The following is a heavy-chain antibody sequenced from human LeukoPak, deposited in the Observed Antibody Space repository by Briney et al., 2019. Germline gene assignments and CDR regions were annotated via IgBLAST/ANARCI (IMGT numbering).Heavy chain of an antibody. Sequence: GASVTVSCKASGYTFTSYAMNWVRQAPGQGLEWMGWINTNTGNPTYAQGFTGRFVFSLDTSVSTAYLQISSLKAEDTAVYYCVYDFWSGRDDYWGQGTLVTVSS. D-gene: IGHD3-3*01. CDR2: INTNTGNP. J-gene: IGHJ4*02. CDR3: VYDFWSGRDDY. CDR1: GYTFTSYA. V-gene: IGHV7-4-1*02.